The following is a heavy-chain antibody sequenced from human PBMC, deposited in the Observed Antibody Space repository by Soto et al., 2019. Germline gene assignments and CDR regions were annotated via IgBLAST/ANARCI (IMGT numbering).Heavy chain of an antibody. J-gene: IGHJ6*03. CDR3: ARGRESWSGYYNEGTYYMDV. CDR2: INHSGST. D-gene: IGHD3-3*01. Sequence: SETLSLTCAVYGGSFSGYYWSWIRQPPGKGLEWIGEINHSGSTNYNPSLKIRVTISVDTSKNQFSLKLSSVTAADTAVYYCARGRESWSGYYNEGTYYMDVWGKGTTVTVSS. CDR1: GGSFSGYY. V-gene: IGHV4-34*01.